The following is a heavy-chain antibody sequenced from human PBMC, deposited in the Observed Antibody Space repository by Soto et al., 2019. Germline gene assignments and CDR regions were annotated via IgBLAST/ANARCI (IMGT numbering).Heavy chain of an antibody. CDR1: GFTFKTHA. CDR3: GKDVGDYVPYYYGVDV. Sequence: ESGGGVVQPGTSLRISCAASGFTFKTHAMHCVRQAPGKGLDWRAVIAYDGNEKFYADSVTGRFTISRDNSKNALYVQINTLRNENTAVYYCGKDVGDYVPYYYGVDVCGQGTTVTVSS. V-gene: IGHV3-30*18. CDR2: IAYDGNEK. J-gene: IGHJ6*02. D-gene: IGHD1-26*01.